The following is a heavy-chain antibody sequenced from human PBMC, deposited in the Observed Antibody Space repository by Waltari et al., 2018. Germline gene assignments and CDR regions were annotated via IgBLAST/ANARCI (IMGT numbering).Heavy chain of an antibody. CDR1: GFTFSDYY. Sequence: LRLSCAASGFTFSDYYMSWIRQAPGKGLEWVSYISSSGSTIYYADSVKGRFTISRDNAKNSLYLQMNSLRAEDTAVYYCARDRDIVVVTAAGAFDIWGQGTMVTVSS. J-gene: IGHJ3*02. CDR3: ARDRDIVVVTAAGAFDI. V-gene: IGHV3-11*01. CDR2: ISSSGSTI. D-gene: IGHD2-21*02.